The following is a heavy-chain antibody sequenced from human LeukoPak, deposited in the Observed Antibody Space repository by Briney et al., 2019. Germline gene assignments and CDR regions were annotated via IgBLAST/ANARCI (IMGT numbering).Heavy chain of an antibody. CDR1: GSTFSSYS. Sequence: PGWSLRLSCAASGSTFSSYSMNWVRQAPGKGLEWVSSISSSSDHIAYADSVKGRFTISRDNAKNALYLQVNSLRAEDTAVYYCARGVVPAAFDYWGQGTLVTVSS. D-gene: IGHD2-2*01. CDR3: ARGVVPAAFDY. V-gene: IGHV3-21*01. CDR2: ISSSSDHI. J-gene: IGHJ4*02.